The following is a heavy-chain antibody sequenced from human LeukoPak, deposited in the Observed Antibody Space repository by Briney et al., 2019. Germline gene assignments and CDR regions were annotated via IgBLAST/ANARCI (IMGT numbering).Heavy chain of an antibody. Sequence: GGSLRLSCAASGFTFSSYWMSWVRQAPGKGLEWVANIKQDGSEKYYVDSVKGRFTISRDNAKNSLYLQMNSLRAEDTAVYYCARHHEPRSIRAFDIWGQGTMVTVSS. CDR2: IKQDGSEK. CDR1: GFTFSSYW. V-gene: IGHV3-7*01. J-gene: IGHJ3*02. CDR3: ARHHEPRSIRAFDI.